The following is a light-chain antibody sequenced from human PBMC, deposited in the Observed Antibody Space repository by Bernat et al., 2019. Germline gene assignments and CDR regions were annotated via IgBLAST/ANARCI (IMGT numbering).Light chain of an antibody. CDR3: QQVNSYPWT. CDR1: QGISSY. J-gene: IGKJ1*01. CDR2: AAS. Sequence: DIQLTQSPSFLSASVGDRVTITCRASQGISSYLAWFQQEPGKAPKLLIFAASTLQSGVPSRFSGSGSGTEFTLTISSLQPEDFATYYCQQVNSYPWTFGQGTKVELK. V-gene: IGKV1-9*01.